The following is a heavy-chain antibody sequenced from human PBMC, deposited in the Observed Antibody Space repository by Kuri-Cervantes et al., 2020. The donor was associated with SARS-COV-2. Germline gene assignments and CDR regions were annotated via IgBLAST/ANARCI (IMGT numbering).Heavy chain of an antibody. CDR3: ARDPGGDLLLQYYYGMDV. J-gene: IGHJ6*02. D-gene: IGHD2-15*01. CDR1: GFTFSSYG. Sequence: GGSLRLSCAASGFTFSSYGMHWVRQAPGKGLEWVAVIWYDGSNKYYADSVKGRFTISRDNSKNTLYLQMNSLRAEDTAVYYCARDPGGDLLLQYYYGMDVWSQGTTVTVSS. V-gene: IGHV3-33*01. CDR2: IWYDGSNK.